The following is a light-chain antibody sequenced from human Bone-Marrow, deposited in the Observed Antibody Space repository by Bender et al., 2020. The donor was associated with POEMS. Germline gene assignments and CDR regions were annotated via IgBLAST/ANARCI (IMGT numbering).Light chain of an antibody. CDR1: SSNIGTNP. CDR3: RSYTSISNSWV. V-gene: IGLV1-44*01. CDR2: INN. J-gene: IGLJ3*02. Sequence: QSVLTQPPSASGTPGQRVTISCSGSSSNIGTNPVNWYQQLPGTAPKLLIYINNQRPSGVPDRFSGSKSGNTASLTISGLQAEDEADYYCRSYTSISNSWVFGGGTKLTVL.